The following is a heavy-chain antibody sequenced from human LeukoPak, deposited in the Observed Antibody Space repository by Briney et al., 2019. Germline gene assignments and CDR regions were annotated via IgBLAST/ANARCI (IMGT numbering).Heavy chain of an antibody. CDR3: ARDVGSSPTDNWFDP. CDR2: IYYSGST. CDR1: GGSISSGGYY. J-gene: IGHJ5*02. Sequence: KPSQTLSLTCTVSGGSISSGGYYWSWIRQHPGKGLEWIGYIYYSGSTYYNPSLKSRVTISVDTSKNQFSLKLSSVTAADTAVYYCARDVGSSPTDNWFDPWGQGTLSPSPQ. V-gene: IGHV4-31*03. D-gene: IGHD6-6*01.